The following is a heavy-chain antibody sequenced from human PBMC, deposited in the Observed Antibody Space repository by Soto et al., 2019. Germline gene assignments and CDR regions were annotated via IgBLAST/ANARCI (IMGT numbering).Heavy chain of an antibody. D-gene: IGHD6-13*01. CDR2: IYYSGST. J-gene: IGHJ4*02. V-gene: IGHV4-39*01. CDR1: GGSISSSSYY. CDR3: ARQSVSQNGYRSSWYWVHDY. Sequence: QLQLQESGPGLVKPSETLSLTCTVSGGSISSSSYYWGWIRQPPGKGLEWIGSIYYSGSTYYNPSLKSRVTISVDTSKNQFSLKLSSVTAADTAVYYCARQSVSQNGYRSSWYWVHDYWGQGTLVTVSS.